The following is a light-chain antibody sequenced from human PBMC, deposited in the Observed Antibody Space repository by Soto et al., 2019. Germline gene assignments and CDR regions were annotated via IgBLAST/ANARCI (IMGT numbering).Light chain of an antibody. CDR3: SAWDASLNGYV. CDR2: SNY. J-gene: IGLJ1*01. V-gene: IGLV1-44*01. CDR1: SSKIGSKT. Sequence: QCVRTQPPSGSGTPGERVTITNSKNSSKIGSKTVNWYQQLPGTAPKLLIYSNYQRPSGVPDRFSGSKSGTSASLAISGLQSEDEADYYCSAWDASLNGYVFGTGTKVTVL.